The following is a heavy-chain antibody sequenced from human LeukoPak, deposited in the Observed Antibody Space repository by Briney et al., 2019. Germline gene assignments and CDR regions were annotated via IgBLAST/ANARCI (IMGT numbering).Heavy chain of an antibody. J-gene: IGHJ4*02. V-gene: IGHV1-46*01. CDR1: GYTFTSYY. CDR2: INPSGGST. CDR3: ARAWSVSYDILTGRKGGDY. Sequence: GASVKVSCKASGYTFTSYYMHWVRQARGQGLEWMGIINPSGGSTSYAQKFQGRVTMTRDTSTSTVYMELSSLRSEDTAVYYCARAWSVSYDILTGRKGGDYWGQGTLVTVSS. D-gene: IGHD3-9*01.